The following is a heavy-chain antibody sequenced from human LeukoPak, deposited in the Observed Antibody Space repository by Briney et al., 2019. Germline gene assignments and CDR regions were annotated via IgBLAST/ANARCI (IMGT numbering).Heavy chain of an antibody. CDR1: GGSFSGYY. CDR3: ARPYCSSTSCYDWNAY. CDR2: INHSGST. V-gene: IGHV4-34*01. Sequence: SETLSLTCAVYGGSFSGYYWSWIRQPPGKGLEWIGEINHSGSTNYNPSLKSRVTISVDTSKNQFSLKLSSVTAADTAVYYCARPYCSSTSCYDWNAYWGQGTLVTVSS. J-gene: IGHJ4*02. D-gene: IGHD2-2*01.